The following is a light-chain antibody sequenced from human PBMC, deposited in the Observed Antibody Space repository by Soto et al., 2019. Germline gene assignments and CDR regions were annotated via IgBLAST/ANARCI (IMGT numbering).Light chain of an antibody. V-gene: IGLV2-8*01. Sequence: QSALTQPPSASGSPGQSVTISCTETSSHVGGYVYVSWYQQYPGKAPKLIIYEVNKRTSGVPDRFSGSKSGNTASLTVSGLQAEDEADYYCSSYAGTNIDVVFGGGTKLTVL. CDR2: EVN. CDR3: SSYAGTNIDVV. CDR1: SSHVGGYVY. J-gene: IGLJ2*01.